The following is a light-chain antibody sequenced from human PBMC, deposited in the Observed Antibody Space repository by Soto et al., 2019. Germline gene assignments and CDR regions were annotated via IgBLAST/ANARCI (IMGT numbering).Light chain of an antibody. CDR1: QSISSSY. CDR3: QQYGSSPYT. Sequence: EIVLTQSPGTLSLSPGERATLSCRASQSISSSYLAWYQQKPGQAPRLLIFGASSRGTGIPDRFSGSGSGTDFTLTISRLEPEDFAVFYSQQYGSSPYTFGQGTKLEIK. J-gene: IGKJ2*01. CDR2: GAS. V-gene: IGKV3-20*01.